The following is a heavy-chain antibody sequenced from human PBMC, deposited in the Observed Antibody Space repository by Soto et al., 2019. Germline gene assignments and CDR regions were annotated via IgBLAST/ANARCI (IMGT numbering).Heavy chain of an antibody. CDR1: GGSISNYY. Sequence: SETLSLTCTVSGGSISNYYWSWVRQPPGKELEWIGYIYYTGSTNYNPSLRSRVTISVDTSKNQLSLSLTSVIAADTALYYCARHSFDNSGGGWFDPWGQGALVTVSS. V-gene: IGHV4-59*08. CDR3: ARHSFDNSGGGWFDP. J-gene: IGHJ5*02. D-gene: IGHD6-19*01. CDR2: IYYTGST.